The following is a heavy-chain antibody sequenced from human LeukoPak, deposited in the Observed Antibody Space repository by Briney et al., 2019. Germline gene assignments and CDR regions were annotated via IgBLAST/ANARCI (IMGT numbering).Heavy chain of an antibody. D-gene: IGHD1-26*01. CDR1: GGSISSYY. Sequence: SETLSLTCTVSGGSISSYYWSWIRQSAGQGLEWLGRIYSGGTTNYNPSLKSRVTISVDTSKNQFSLKLSSVTAADTAVYYCARDHRWELALDYWGQGTLVTVSS. J-gene: IGHJ4*02. CDR2: IYSGGTT. V-gene: IGHV4-4*07. CDR3: ARDHRWELALDY.